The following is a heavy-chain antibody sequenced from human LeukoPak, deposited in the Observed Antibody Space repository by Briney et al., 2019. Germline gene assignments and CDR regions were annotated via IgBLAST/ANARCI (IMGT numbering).Heavy chain of an antibody. CDR3: ARGTLNIPGEQGAFDY. CDR2: ISTSSSYI. D-gene: IGHD1-14*01. Sequence: GGSLRLSCAASGFTFSSYSMNWVRQAPGKGLEWVSSISTSSSYIYYADSVKGRFTISRDNAKKSVNLQMNSLRAEDTAVYYCARGTLNIPGEQGAFDYWGQETLVTVSS. J-gene: IGHJ4*02. V-gene: IGHV3-21*01. CDR1: GFTFSSYS.